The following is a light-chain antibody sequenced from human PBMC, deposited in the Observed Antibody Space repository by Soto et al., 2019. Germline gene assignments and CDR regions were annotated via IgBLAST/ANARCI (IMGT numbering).Light chain of an antibody. CDR3: RQGLQTLYT. CDR1: QSLLHSNGYNY. V-gene: IGKV2-28*01. Sequence: DIVMTQSPLSLPVTPGEPASISCRSSQSLLHSNGYNYLDWYLQKPGQSPQLLIYLGSNRASGVPDRFSGSGSGTEYTLKISRVEAEDVGVYYCRQGLQTLYTFGQGTKLAIK. J-gene: IGKJ2*01. CDR2: LGS.